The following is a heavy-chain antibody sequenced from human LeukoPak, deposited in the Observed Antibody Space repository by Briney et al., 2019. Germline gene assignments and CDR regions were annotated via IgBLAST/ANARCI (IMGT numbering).Heavy chain of an antibody. D-gene: IGHD3-10*01. CDR1: GYSFTSYW. J-gene: IGHJ4*02. Sequence: GESLKISCKGSGYSFTSYWIGWVRQMPGKGLEWMGIIYPNDSDTRYSPSFQGQVTISADKSISTAYLQWSSLKASDTAMYYCAKQPTSMVRGIVITDYYFDYWGQGTLVTVSS. CDR3: AKQPTSMVRGIVITDYYFDY. CDR2: IYPNDSDT. V-gene: IGHV5-51*01.